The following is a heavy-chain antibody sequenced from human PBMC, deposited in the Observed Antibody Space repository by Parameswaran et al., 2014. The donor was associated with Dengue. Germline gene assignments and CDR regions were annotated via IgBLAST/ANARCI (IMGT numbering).Heavy chain of an antibody. CDR2: IDPSDSYT. J-gene: IGHJ6*02. Sequence: VRQMPGKGLEWMGRIDPSDSYTNYSPSFQGHVTISADKSISTAYLQWSSLKASDTAMYYCATPTAMVDYYGMDVWGQGTTVTVSS. V-gene: IGHV5-10-1*01. CDR3: ATPTAMVDYYGMDV. D-gene: IGHD5-18*01.